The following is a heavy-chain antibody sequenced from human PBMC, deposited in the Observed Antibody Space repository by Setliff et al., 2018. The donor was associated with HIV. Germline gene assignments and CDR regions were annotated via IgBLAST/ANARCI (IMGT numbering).Heavy chain of an antibody. CDR1: GGTFRGFG. J-gene: IGHJ3*02. CDR3: ARASGGNSVENGFDI. CDR2: ISNYNGNT. V-gene: IGHV1-18*01. D-gene: IGHD1-26*01. Sequence: GASVKVSCKASGGTFRGFGISWVVQAPGQGLEWMGWISNYNGNTNYAQKFHGRVTMTTDTSTRTAYMEMRGLTYDDTAVYYCARASGGNSVENGFDIWGQGTMVTVSS.